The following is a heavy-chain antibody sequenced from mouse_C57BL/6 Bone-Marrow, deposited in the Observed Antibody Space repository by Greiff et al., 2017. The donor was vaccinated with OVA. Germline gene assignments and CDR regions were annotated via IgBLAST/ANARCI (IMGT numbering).Heavy chain of an antibody. V-gene: IGHV3-6*01. CDR3: AREELGRFAY. D-gene: IGHD4-1*01. Sequence: EVKLVESGPGLVKPSQSLSLTCSVTGYSITSGYYWNWIRQFPGNKLEWMGYISYDGSNNYNPSLKNRISITRDTSKNQFFLKLNSVTTEDTATYYCAREELGRFAYWGQGTLVTVSA. J-gene: IGHJ3*01. CDR2: ISYDGSN. CDR1: GYSITSGYY.